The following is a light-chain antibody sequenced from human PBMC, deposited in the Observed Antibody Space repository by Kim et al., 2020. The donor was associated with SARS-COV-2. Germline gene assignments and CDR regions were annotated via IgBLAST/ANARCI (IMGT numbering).Light chain of an antibody. V-gene: IGKV1-12*01. CDR2: AAS. Sequence: DIQMTQSPSSVSASVGDRVTITCRASQDIGRWLAWYQQKPGKAPKLLIYAASSLQSGVPSRFSGSGSGTDFTLTISSLQPEDFATYYCQESYSTLSITFGQGTRLEIK. J-gene: IGKJ5*01. CDR3: QESYSTLSIT. CDR1: QDIGRW.